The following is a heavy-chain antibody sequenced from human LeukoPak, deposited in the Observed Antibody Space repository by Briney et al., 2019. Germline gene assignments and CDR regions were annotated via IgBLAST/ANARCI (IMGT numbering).Heavy chain of an antibody. Sequence: GGSLRLSCVACGFSFSDYYMSWIRQAPGKGLEWISYISGSGSDLYYADSVKGRFTISRDNANNSLYLQMNSLRAEDTAVYYCARSIGYYYTMDVWGQGTTVSVSS. J-gene: IGHJ6*02. CDR1: GFSFSDYY. CDR3: ARSIGYYYTMDV. D-gene: IGHD3-22*01. V-gene: IGHV3-11*01. CDR2: ISGSGSDL.